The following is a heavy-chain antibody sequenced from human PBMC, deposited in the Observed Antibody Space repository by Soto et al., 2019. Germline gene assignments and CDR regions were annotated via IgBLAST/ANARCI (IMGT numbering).Heavy chain of an antibody. CDR2: IIPIFGTA. CDR3: ARGSIASSSSEHYYYYGMDV. J-gene: IGHJ6*02. Sequence: QVQLVQSGAEVKKPGSSVKVSCKASGGTFSSYAISWVRQAPGQGLELMGGIIPIFGTANYAQKFQGRVTITADESTSTAYMELSSLRSEDTAVYYCARGSIASSSSEHYYYYGMDVWGQGTTVTVSS. D-gene: IGHD6-6*01. CDR1: GGTFSSYA. V-gene: IGHV1-69*01.